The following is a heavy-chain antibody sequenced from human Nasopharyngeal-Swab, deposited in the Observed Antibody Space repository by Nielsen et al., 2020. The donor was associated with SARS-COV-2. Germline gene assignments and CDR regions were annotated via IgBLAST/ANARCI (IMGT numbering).Heavy chain of an antibody. V-gene: IGHV3-23*01. D-gene: IGHD2-15*01. CDR3: ARELGYCSGGSCRYYYYYGMDV. CDR1: GFTFSSYA. J-gene: IGHJ6*02. CDR2: ISGSGGST. Sequence: GGSLRLSCAASGFTFSSYAMRWVRQAPGKGLEWVSAISGSGGSTYYADSVKGRFTISRDNSKNTLYLQMNSLRAEDTAVYYCARELGYCSGGSCRYYYYYGMDVWGQGTTVTVSS.